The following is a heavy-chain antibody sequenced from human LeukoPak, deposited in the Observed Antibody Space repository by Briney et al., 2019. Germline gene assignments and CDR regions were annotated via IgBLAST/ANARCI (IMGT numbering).Heavy chain of an antibody. CDR3: ARGGDGYNFVDY. CDR2: IFSNDEE. D-gene: IGHD5-24*01. V-gene: IGHV2-26*01. CDR1: GFSLSNARMG. Sequence: SGPTLVNPTETLTLTCTVSGFSLSNARMGVSWIRQPPGKALEWLAHIFSNDEESYSTSPKSRLTISKDTSKSQVVLTMTNMDPVDTATYYCARGGDGYNFVDYWGQGTLVTVSS. J-gene: IGHJ4*02.